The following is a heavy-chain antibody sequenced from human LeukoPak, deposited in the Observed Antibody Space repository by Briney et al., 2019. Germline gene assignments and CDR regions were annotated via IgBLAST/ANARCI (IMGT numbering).Heavy chain of an antibody. CDR2: ISSSSSYI. Sequence: PGGSLRLSCAASGFTFSSYNMNWVRQAPGKGLEWVSCISSSSSYIYYADSVKGRFTISRENAKNSLYLQMNSLRAEDTAVYYCAREVLTYCNHKLGHYMDVWGKGTTVTVSS. D-gene: IGHD2/OR15-2a*01. CDR3: AREVLTYCNHKLGHYMDV. CDR1: GFTFSSYN. V-gene: IGHV3-21*01. J-gene: IGHJ6*03.